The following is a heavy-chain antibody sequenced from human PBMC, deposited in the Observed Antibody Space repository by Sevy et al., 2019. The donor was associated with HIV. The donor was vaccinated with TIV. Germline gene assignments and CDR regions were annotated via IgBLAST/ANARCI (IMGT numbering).Heavy chain of an antibody. CDR2: MSHDGSYK. CDR1: GFTFSDYD. J-gene: IGHJ4*02. CDR3: ARLFSCGGDCYYLDY. V-gene: IGHV3-30*04. Sequence: GGSLRLSCAASGFTFSDYDMHWVRQAPGKGLEWVAVMSHDGSYKNHADSVKVRFTISRDNFKNTLYLQMNSLRVEDTAVYFCARLFSCGGDCYYLDYWGEGAPVTVS. D-gene: IGHD2-21*02.